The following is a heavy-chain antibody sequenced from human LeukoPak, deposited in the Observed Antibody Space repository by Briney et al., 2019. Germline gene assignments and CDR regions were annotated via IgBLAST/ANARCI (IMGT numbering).Heavy chain of an antibody. J-gene: IGHJ6*03. D-gene: IGHD6-13*01. V-gene: IGHV4-61*02. CDR3: ARVAAEPGYYYYYYMDV. Sequence: SQTLSLTCTVSGGSISSGGHYWSWIRQPAGKGLEYLGRISSTGSTNYNPSLRSRVTISADTSKNHFSLKLTSVTAADTAVYYCARVAAEPGYYYYYYMDVWGKGTTVTVSS. CDR2: ISSTGST. CDR1: GGSISSGGHY.